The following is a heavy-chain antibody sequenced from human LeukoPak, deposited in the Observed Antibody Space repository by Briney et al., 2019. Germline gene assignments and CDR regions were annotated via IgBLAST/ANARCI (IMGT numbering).Heavy chain of an antibody. CDR3: ARGYSSSWSPYYFDY. D-gene: IGHD6-13*01. J-gene: IGHJ4*02. Sequence: GGSLRLSCAASGFTFSSYEMNWVRQAPGKGLEWVSYISSSGSTIYYADSVKGRFTISRDNAKNSLYLQMNSLRAEDTAVYYCARGYSSSWSPYYFDYWGQGTLVTVSS. V-gene: IGHV3-48*03. CDR2: ISSSGSTI. CDR1: GFTFSSYE.